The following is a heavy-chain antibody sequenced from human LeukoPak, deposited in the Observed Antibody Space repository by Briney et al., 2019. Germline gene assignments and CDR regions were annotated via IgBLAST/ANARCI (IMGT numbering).Heavy chain of an antibody. CDR3: AREDMWAFDM. V-gene: IGHV3-7*01. D-gene: IGHD2-15*01. CDR1: GFTFSHYW. CDR2: IKPDGNDK. Sequence: GGSLRLSCAPSGFTFSHYWMSWVRQAPGKGLEWVANIKPDGNDKYYVDSVKSRFTISRDNAKNTLYPQMDSLRAEDTAVYYCAREDMWAFDMWGQGTMVTVSS. J-gene: IGHJ3*02.